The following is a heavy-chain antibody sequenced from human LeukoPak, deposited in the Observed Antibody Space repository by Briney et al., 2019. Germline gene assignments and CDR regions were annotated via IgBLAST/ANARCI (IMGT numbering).Heavy chain of an antibody. J-gene: IGHJ3*01. CDR1: GDSVNDYY. CDR3: ARGGARGSSAFDV. Sequence: PSETLSLTCTVSGDSVNDYYWNWIRQPPGTGLEWIGYIYYSGSTDYSPSLKSRVTMSVDTSKNQFSLKLNSVTAADTAVYYCARGGARGSSAFDVWGQGTMVIVSA. D-gene: IGHD3-10*01. CDR2: IYYSGST. V-gene: IGHV4-59*02.